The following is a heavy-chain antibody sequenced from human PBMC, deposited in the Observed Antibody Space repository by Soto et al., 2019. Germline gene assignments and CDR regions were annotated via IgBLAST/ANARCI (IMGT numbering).Heavy chain of an antibody. CDR3: ARRRNFDWLLSIGNWFDP. CDR1: GGSISNFY. D-gene: IGHD3-9*01. Sequence: PSETLSLTCTVSGGSISNFYWSWIRQPPGKGLEWIGCIYYSGSTYYNPSLKSRVTISVDTSKNQFSLKLSSVTAADTAVYYCARRRNFDWLLSIGNWFDPWGQGTLVTVSS. J-gene: IGHJ5*02. CDR2: IYYSGST. V-gene: IGHV4-59*04.